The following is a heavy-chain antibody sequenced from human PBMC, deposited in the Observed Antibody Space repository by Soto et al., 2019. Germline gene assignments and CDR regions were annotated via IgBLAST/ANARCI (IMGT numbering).Heavy chain of an antibody. J-gene: IGHJ4*02. CDR2: VDGSGAAP. V-gene: IGHV3-23*01. CDR1: GFTFINHA. CDR3: AKWEVFVTGHLANQSSLDS. Sequence: GGSLRLSCATSGFTFINHAMTWVRQAPGKAPQWVATVDGSGAAPFYAESVKGRFTISRDNSKNTLYLQMNSLRAEDTAVYFCAKWEVFVTGHLANQSSLDSWGQGTLVTVSS. D-gene: IGHD3-9*01.